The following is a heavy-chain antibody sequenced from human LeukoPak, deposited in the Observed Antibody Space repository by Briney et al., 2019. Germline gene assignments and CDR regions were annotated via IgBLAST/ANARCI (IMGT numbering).Heavy chain of an antibody. CDR2: IYYSGST. CDR3: ARDDYSSGRAFDI. Sequence: PSETLSITCTVSGGSISSYYWSWIRQPPGKGLEWIGYIYYSGSTNYNPSLKSRVTISVDTSKNQFSLKLSSVTAADTAVYYCARDDYSSGRAFDIWGQGTMVTVSS. D-gene: IGHD4-11*01. V-gene: IGHV4-59*01. J-gene: IGHJ3*02. CDR1: GGSISSYY.